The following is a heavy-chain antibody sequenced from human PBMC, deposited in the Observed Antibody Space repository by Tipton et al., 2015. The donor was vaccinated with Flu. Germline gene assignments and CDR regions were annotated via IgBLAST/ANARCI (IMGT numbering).Heavy chain of an antibody. CDR2: IYYSGII. CDR3: ARDYYDSSAYYYRGFDS. D-gene: IGHD3-22*01. CDR1: GGSISDYY. V-gene: IGHV4-59*01. Sequence: GLVKPSETLSLTCTVSGGSISDYYWTWVRQPPGKGLEWIGYIYYSGIINANPSLKSRVTMSIDTSKNQFSLQLKSVTAADTAVYYCARDYYDSSAYYYRGFDSWGQGTLVTVSS. J-gene: IGHJ4*02.